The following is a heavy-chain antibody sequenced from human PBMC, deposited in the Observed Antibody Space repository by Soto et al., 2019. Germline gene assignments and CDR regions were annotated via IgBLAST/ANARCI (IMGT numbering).Heavy chain of an antibody. D-gene: IGHD6-13*01. CDR2: ISYDGRDK. CDR1: GVTFSSYA. CDR3: ARAEGIGGSSSFDS. Sequence: QVQLVESGGGVVQPGRSLRLSCAVSGVTFSSYAMHWVRQAPGKGLEWVAFISYDGRDKYYADSVKGRFTISRDNSKNTLDLQMNGLRAEDTAVYYCARAEGIGGSSSFDSWGQGTLVTVSS. V-gene: IGHV3-30*04. J-gene: IGHJ4*02.